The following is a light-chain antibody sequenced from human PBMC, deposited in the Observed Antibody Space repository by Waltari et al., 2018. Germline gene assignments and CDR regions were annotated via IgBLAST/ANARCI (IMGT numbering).Light chain of an antibody. V-gene: IGLV10-54*04. J-gene: IGLJ1*01. CDR1: TNNVPREG. Sequence: QAGLTQPPSVSKALRQTATLTCTGNTNNVPREGAAWLQQHQGHPPKLLFYRNNNRPSGISERFFAFRSGDTASLTITGLQPEDEADYYCSTWDDSLKTYVFGPGTKVTVL. CDR2: RNN. CDR3: STWDDSLKTYV.